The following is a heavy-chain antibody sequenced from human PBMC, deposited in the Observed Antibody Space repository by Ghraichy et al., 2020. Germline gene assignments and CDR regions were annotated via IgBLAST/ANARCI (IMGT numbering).Heavy chain of an antibody. CDR3: ARVRGDYDSSGDFNWFDP. D-gene: IGHD3-22*01. Sequence: SETLSLTCAVSGGSISSGGYSWSWIRQPPGKGLEWIGYIYYSGSTYYNPSLKSRVTISVDTSKNQFSLKLSSVTAADTAVYYCARVRGDYDSSGDFNWFDPWGQGTLVTVSS. CDR1: GGSISSGGYS. V-gene: IGHV4-30-4*07. J-gene: IGHJ5*02. CDR2: IYYSGST.